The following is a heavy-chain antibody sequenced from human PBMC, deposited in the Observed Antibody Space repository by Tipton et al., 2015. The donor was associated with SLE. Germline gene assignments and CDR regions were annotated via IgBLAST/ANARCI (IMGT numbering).Heavy chain of an antibody. CDR3: ARRGERAAFAY. CDR1: GFTVSSYE. J-gene: IGHJ4*02. D-gene: IGHD3-16*01. V-gene: IGHV3-48*03. Sequence: SLRLSCAASGFTVSSYEMNWVRQAPGKGLVWVSYISSSGSTIYSADSVKGRFTISRDNAKNSLYLQMNSLRAEDTAVYYCARRGERAAFAYWGQGSLVPVSS. CDR2: ISSSGSTI.